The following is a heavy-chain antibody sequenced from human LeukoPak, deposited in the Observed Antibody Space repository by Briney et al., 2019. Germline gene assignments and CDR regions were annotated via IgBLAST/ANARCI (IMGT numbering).Heavy chain of an antibody. CDR3: ARGVEPAARYYYYMDV. J-gene: IGHJ6*03. V-gene: IGHV1-8*02. Sequence: GASVKVSCKASGYTFTSYDINWVRQATGQGLEWMGWMNPNSGNTGYAQKFQGRVTMTRNTSISTAYMELSSLRSEDTAVYYCARGVEPAARYYYYMDVWGKGTTVTVSS. D-gene: IGHD2-2*01. CDR1: GYTFTSYD. CDR2: MNPNSGNT.